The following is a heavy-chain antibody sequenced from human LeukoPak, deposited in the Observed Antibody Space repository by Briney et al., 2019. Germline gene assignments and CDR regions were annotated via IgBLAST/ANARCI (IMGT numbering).Heavy chain of an antibody. V-gene: IGHV1-8*01. CDR2: MNPNSGNT. J-gene: IGHJ4*02. D-gene: IGHD2-2*01. Sequence: GASVKVSCKASGYTFTSYDINWVRQATGQGHEWMGWMNPNSGNTGYAQKFQGRVTMTRNTSISTAYMELSSLRSEDTAVYYCARFCVDCSSTSCLYYFDYWGQGTLVTVSS. CDR1: GYTFTSYD. CDR3: ARFCVDCSSTSCLYYFDY.